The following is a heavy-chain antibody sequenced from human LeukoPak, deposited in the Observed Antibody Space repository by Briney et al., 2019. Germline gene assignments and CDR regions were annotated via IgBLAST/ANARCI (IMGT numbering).Heavy chain of an antibody. D-gene: IGHD2-2*01. CDR2: IWYDGSNK. CDR1: GFTFSSYG. Sequence: GRSLRLSCAASGFTFSSYGMHWVRQAPGKGQEWVAVIWYDGSNKYYADSVKGRFTISRDNSKNTLYLQMNSLRAEDTAVYYCARDGGYCSSTSCYPLYYYMDVWGKGTTVTVSS. V-gene: IGHV3-33*01. CDR3: ARDGGYCSSTSCYPLYYYMDV. J-gene: IGHJ6*03.